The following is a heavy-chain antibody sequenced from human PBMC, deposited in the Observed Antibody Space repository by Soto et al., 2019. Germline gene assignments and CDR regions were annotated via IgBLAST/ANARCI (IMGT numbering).Heavy chain of an antibody. CDR3: ASSPTLRYFDWFPAPYYYYMDV. D-gene: IGHD3-9*01. Sequence: SETLSLTCAVYGVSFSGYYWSWIRQPPGKGLEWIGEINHSGSTNYNPSLKSRVTISVDTSKNQFSLKLSSVTAADTAVYYCASSPTLRYFDWFPAPYYYYMDVWGKGTTVTVSS. CDR2: INHSGST. V-gene: IGHV4-34*01. CDR1: GVSFSGYY. J-gene: IGHJ6*03.